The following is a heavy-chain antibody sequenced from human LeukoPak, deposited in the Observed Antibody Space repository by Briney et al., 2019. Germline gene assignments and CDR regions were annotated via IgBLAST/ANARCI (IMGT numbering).Heavy chain of an antibody. CDR2: ISPSGST. V-gene: IGHV3-69-1*02. CDR1: GFTFSSYT. CDR3: AREADYVWGRYRTRDAFDI. Sequence: GGSLRLSCVASGFTFSSYTMNWVRQAPGKGLEWLSSISPSGSTSYAASVKGRFTISRDNAKKSVFLQMNSLRAEDTAIYYCAREADYVWGRYRTRDAFDIWGQGTMVTVSS. J-gene: IGHJ3*02. D-gene: IGHD3-16*02.